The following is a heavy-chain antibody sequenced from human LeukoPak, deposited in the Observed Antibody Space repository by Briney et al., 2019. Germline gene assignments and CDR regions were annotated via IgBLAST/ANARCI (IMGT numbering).Heavy chain of an antibody. CDR2: ISYDGSNK. J-gene: IGHJ4*02. D-gene: IGHD1-26*01. CDR3: AKGPLPYSGSCLDY. V-gene: IGHV3-30*04. CDR1: GFTFSTYS. Sequence: QPGGSLRLSCEASGFTFSTYSMHWVRQAPGKGLEWVAVISYDGSNKYYADSVKGRFTISRDNSKNTLYLQMNSLRAEDTAVYYCAKGPLPYSGSCLDYWGQGTLVTVSS.